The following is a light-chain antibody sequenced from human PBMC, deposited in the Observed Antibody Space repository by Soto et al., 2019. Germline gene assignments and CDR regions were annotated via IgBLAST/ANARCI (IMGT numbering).Light chain of an antibody. Sequence: QSALTQPASVSGSPGQSITISCTGTSSDVGSYNLVSWYQQHPGKAPKLMIYEGSKRPSGVSNRFSGSKSGNTASLTISGLQSEDEADYHCCSYAGSNAIHVVFGGGTKLTLL. CDR3: CSYAGSNAIHVV. CDR1: SSDVGSYNL. V-gene: IGLV2-23*03. CDR2: EGS. J-gene: IGLJ2*01.